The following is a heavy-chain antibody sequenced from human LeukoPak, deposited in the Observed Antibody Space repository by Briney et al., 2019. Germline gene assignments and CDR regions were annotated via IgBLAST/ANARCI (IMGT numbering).Heavy chain of an antibody. CDR3: VKGLTSTSIHLFDI. V-gene: IGHV3-9*01. CDR1: GFTFDDYG. CDR2: ISWNSGSI. J-gene: IGHJ3*02. D-gene: IGHD2/OR15-2a*01. Sequence: GGSLRLSCAASGFTFDDYGMHWVRQAPGKGLEWVSGISWNSGSIAYADSVKGRFTISRDNAKNSLYLQMNSLRAEDTALYYCVKGLTSTSIHLFDIWGQGTMLTVSS.